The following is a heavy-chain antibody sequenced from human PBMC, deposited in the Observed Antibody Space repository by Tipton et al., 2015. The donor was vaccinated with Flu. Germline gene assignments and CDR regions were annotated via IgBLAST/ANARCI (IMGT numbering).Heavy chain of an antibody. V-gene: IGHV4-59*01. J-gene: IGHJ6*02. Sequence: TLSLTCTVSGDSISTYYWTWVRQPPGKGLEWIGNIHYSGSTIYNPSLKSRLTISLDTSENQFSLDLASVTAADTAVYYCAKGAGWLHHLALNYYYALDVRGQGTTVTVSS. CDR2: IHYSGST. CDR3: AKGAGWLHHLALNYYYALDV. CDR1: GDSISTYY. D-gene: IGHD5-24*01.